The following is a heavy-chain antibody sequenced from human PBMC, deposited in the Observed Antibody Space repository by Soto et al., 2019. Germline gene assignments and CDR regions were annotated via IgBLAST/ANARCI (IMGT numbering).Heavy chain of an antibody. CDR2: ITNNGGST. CDR3: ARCSGGSCYVPLDY. J-gene: IGHJ4*02. CDR1: GFTFSNYG. D-gene: IGHD2-15*01. Sequence: EVQLLDSGGGLVQPGGSLRLSCAASGFTFSNYGMSWVRQAPGKGLEWVSGITNNGGSTYYADSVKGRFTISRDISRNTLYLQMNSLRVDDTAVYYCARCSGGSCYVPLDYWGQGTLVTVFS. V-gene: IGHV3-23*01.